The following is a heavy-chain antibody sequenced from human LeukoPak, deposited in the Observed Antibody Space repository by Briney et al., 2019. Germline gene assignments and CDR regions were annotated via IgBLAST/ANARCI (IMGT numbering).Heavy chain of an antibody. D-gene: IGHD1-14*01. J-gene: IGHJ4*02. CDR1: GFTFSSYE. CDR2: ISSSGSTI. CDR3: ARDRGRNSFDY. V-gene: IGHV3-48*03. Sequence: GGSLRLSCAASGFTFSSYEMNWVRQAPGKGLEWVSYISSSGSTIYYADSVKGRFTISRANAKNSLYLQMNSLRAEDTALYYCARDRGRNSFDYWGQGTLVSVSS.